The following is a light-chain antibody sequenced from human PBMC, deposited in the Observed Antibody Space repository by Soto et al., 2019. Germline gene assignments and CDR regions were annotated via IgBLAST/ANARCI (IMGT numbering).Light chain of an antibody. V-gene: IGLV1-51*01. CDR3: GAWDNTQSWV. J-gene: IGLJ1*01. CDR2: DND. Sequence: QSVLTQPPSVSAAPGQRITISCSGSGSNIGGFSVSWYQQLPGTAPKLLIYDNDKRPSGIPDRFSGSKSGTSATLAITTPQTGDEAHYFCGAWDNTQSWVFGPGTKVTVL. CDR1: GSNIGGFS.